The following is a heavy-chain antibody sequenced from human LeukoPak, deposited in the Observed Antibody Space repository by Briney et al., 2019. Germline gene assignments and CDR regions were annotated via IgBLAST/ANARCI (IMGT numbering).Heavy chain of an antibody. CDR3: SREGCGATGCYTNDY. J-gene: IGHJ4*02. V-gene: IGHV3-73*01. Sequence: GGSLRLSRAASGFTFSGSPMHWVRQASGKGLEWVGRIRTKATSYDAAYAASVKGRFTISRDDSKNTAYLQMNSLKTEDTAMYYCSREGCGATGCYTNDYWGQGTLVTVSS. D-gene: IGHD2-21*01. CDR2: IRTKATSYDA. CDR1: GFTFSGSP.